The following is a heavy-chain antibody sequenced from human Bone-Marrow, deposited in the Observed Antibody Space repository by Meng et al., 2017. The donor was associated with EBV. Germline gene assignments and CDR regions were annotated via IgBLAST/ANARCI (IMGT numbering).Heavy chain of an antibody. D-gene: IGHD2-15*01. J-gene: IGHJ4*02. CDR2: MYYNGIT. V-gene: IGHV4-30-4*01. CDR3: ARGSSFCSGGSCFEN. Sequence: QGQLQVLGRGLVKPSQTLSLPLDVSGGSISAGYYYWTWIRQPPGKGLEWIGYMYYNGITYYNPSLKSRVTISGDSSKNQFSLKLTSVIAADTAVYFCARGSSFCSGGSCFENWGQGTLVTVSS. CDR1: GGSISAGYYY.